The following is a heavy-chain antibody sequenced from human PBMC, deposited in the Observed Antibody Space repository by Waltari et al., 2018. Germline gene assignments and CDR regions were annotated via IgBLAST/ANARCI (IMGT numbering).Heavy chain of an antibody. CDR3: ARDRAYYYDSSGPFDY. CDR1: GYTLTELS. D-gene: IGHD3-22*01. CDR2: ISGSSSYI. V-gene: IGHV3-21*01. Sequence: VQLVQSGAEVKKPGASVKVSCKVSGYTLTELSMHWVRQAPGKGLEWVSSISGSSSYIYYADSVKGRFTISRDNAKNSLYLQMNSLRAEDTAVYYCARDRAYYYDSSGPFDYWGQGTLVTVSS. J-gene: IGHJ4*02.